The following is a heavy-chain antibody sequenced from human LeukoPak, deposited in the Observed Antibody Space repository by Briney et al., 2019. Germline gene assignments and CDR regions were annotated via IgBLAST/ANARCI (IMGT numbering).Heavy chain of an antibody. CDR1: GFTFSSYA. CDR2: ISYDGGKQ. Sequence: PGGSLRLSCAASGFTFSSYAMHWVRQAPGKGLEWVAVISYDGGKQYYADSVKGRFTISRDNSKSTLYLQMNSLRAEDTAVYYCARAAGKENGYDFWFEHWGQGTLVTVSS. D-gene: IGHD3-3*01. V-gene: IGHV3-30*04. CDR3: ARAAGKENGYDFWFEH. J-gene: IGHJ5*02.